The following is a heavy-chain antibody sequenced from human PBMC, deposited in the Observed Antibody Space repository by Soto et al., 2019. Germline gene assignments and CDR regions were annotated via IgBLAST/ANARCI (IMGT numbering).Heavy chain of an antibody. V-gene: IGHV1-46*01. J-gene: IGHJ3*01. CDR2: INPSDGST. Sequence: GASVKVSCKDPGYTSTSYGINLVRQAPGQGLEWMGIINPSDGSTGYAQKFQGRVTMTRDTSTTTVYMEVSSLRSEDTAVYYCALNAFDFWAKGQWSPAPQ. CDR1: GYTSTSYG. CDR3: ALNAFDF.